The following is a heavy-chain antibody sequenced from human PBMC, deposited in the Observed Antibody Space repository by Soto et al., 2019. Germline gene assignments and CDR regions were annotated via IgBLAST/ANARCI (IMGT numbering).Heavy chain of an antibody. J-gene: IGHJ6*02. D-gene: IGHD1-1*01. V-gene: IGHV5-51*01. Sequence: PGESLKISCKGSGYSFTSYWIGWVRQMPGKGLEWMGIIYPGDSDTRYSPSFQGQVTISADKSISTAYLQWSSLKASDTAMYFCTRQMIQPQMRYNIDVWGQGTTVTVAS. CDR2: IYPGDSDT. CDR3: TRQMIQPQMRYNIDV. CDR1: GYSFTSYW.